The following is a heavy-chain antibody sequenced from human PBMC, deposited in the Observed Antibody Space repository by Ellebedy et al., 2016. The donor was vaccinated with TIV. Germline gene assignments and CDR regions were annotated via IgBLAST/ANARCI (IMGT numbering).Heavy chain of an antibody. CDR2: IIPIYRTT. CDR1: GGTFSSYG. D-gene: IGHD3-22*01. Sequence: SVKVSCKASGGTFSSYGFSWVRQAPRQGPEWMGGIIPIYRTTKYVQKFQGRVTITADESTSTTYMELSSLRSEDTAGYYCARFTFDSSGYYHHYGMDVWGQGTTVTVSS. J-gene: IGHJ6*02. CDR3: ARFTFDSSGYYHHYGMDV. V-gene: IGHV1-69*13.